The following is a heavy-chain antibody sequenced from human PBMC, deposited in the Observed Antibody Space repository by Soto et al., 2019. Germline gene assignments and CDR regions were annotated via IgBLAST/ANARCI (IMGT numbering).Heavy chain of an antibody. Sequence: XETLSLPCTVSGGSISSYYWSWIRQPPGKGLDWIGYIYYSGSTNYNPSLKSRVTISVDTSKNQFSLKLSSVTAADTAVYYCARETVVPADIGSLGYGMDVWGQGTTVTVSS. J-gene: IGHJ6*02. CDR2: IYYSGST. V-gene: IGHV4-59*01. D-gene: IGHD2-2*01. CDR3: ARETVVPADIGSLGYGMDV. CDR1: GGSISSYY.